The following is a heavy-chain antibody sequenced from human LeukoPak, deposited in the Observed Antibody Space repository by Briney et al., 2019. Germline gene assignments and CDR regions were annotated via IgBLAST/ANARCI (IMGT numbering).Heavy chain of an antibody. J-gene: IGHJ6*02. Sequence: PGGSLRLSCAASGFTFSSYCMNWVRQAPGKGLEWVASINHNGNVNYYVDSVKGRFTISRDNAKNSLYLQMSNLRAEDTAVYFCARGGGLDVWGQGATVTVSS. CDR2: INHNGNVN. V-gene: IGHV3-7*03. CDR3: ARGGGLDV. D-gene: IGHD3-16*01. CDR1: GFTFSSYC.